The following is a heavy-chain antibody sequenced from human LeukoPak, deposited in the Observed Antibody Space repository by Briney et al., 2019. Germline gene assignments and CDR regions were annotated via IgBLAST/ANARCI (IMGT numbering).Heavy chain of an antibody. CDR3: ARAYSSSWYDS. D-gene: IGHD6-13*01. J-gene: IGHJ5*01. V-gene: IGHV4-34*01. Sequence: SETLSLTCAVYGGSFSGYYWSWIRQPPGKGLEWIGEINHSGSTNYNPSLKSRVTISVDTSKNQFSLKLSSVTAADTAVYYCARAYSSSWYDSWGQGTLVTVSS. CDR2: INHSGST. CDR1: GGSFSGYY.